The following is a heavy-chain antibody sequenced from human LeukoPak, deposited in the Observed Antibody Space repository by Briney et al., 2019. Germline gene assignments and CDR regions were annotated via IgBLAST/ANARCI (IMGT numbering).Heavy chain of an antibody. CDR3: AKGVDVLRFLEWLAYFDY. Sequence: GGSLRLSCAASGFTFSSYAMSWVRQAPGKGLEWVSAISGSGGSTYYADSVKGRFTISRDNSKNTLYLQMNSLRAEDTAVYYCAKGVDVLRFLEWLAYFDYWGQGTLVTVSS. D-gene: IGHD3-3*01. V-gene: IGHV3-23*01. CDR1: GFTFSSYA. J-gene: IGHJ4*02. CDR2: ISGSGGST.